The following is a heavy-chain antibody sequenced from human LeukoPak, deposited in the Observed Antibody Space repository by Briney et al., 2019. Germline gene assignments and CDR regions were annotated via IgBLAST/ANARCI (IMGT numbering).Heavy chain of an antibody. CDR2: ISYDGSNK. V-gene: IGHV3-30-3*01. J-gene: IGHJ4*02. Sequence: PGRSLRLSCAASGFTFSNYAMHRVRQAPGKGLEWVAVISYDGSNKYYADSVKGRFTISRDNSKNTLYLQMNSLTTEDTAVYYCARELYGYYFDNWGQGTLVTVSS. CDR3: ARELYGYYFDN. CDR1: GFTFSNYA. D-gene: IGHD3-3*01.